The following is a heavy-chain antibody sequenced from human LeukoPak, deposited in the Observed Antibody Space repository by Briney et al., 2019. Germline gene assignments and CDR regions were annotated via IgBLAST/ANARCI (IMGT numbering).Heavy chain of an antibody. V-gene: IGHV3-23*01. Sequence: GGSLRLSCAATGFTFSSYAMSWVRQAPGKGLEWVSAISGSGGSTYYADSVEGRFTISRDNSKNTLYLQMNSLRAEDTAVYYCAKVPLSSTSCYDYWGQGTLVTVSS. CDR2: ISGSGGST. CDR1: GFTFSSYA. J-gene: IGHJ4*02. CDR3: AKVPLSSTSCYDY. D-gene: IGHD2-2*01.